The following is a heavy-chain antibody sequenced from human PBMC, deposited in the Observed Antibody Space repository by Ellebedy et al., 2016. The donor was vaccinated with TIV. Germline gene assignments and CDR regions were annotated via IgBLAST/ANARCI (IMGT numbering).Heavy chain of an antibody. D-gene: IGHD6-19*01. V-gene: IGHV3-74*01. J-gene: IGHJ4*02. CDR1: GFTFSNYW. Sequence: GESLKISCAASGFTFSNYWMHSVRQDPGKGLVWVSRISPDGTSTTYADSVKGRFTISRDNSQNSLYLQMRSLRAEDTAVYYCVKVIATSGWPYYFHYWGQGTLVTVSS. CDR3: VKVIATSGWPYYFHY. CDR2: ISPDGTST.